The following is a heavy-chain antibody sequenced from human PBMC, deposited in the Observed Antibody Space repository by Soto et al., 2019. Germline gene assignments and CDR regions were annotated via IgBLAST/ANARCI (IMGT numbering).Heavy chain of an antibody. CDR2: ISHDGSNK. CDR3: AKDLITIFGVVTSSSDYYCMDV. D-gene: IGHD3-3*01. J-gene: IGHJ6*02. V-gene: IGHV3-30*18. CDR1: GFTFSSYG. Sequence: PGGSLRLSCAASGFTFSSYGMHWVRQAPGKGLEWVAVISHDGSNKYYADSVKGRFTISRDNSKNTLYLQMNSLRAEDTAVYYCAKDLITIFGVVTSSSDYYCMDVWGQGTTVTVSS.